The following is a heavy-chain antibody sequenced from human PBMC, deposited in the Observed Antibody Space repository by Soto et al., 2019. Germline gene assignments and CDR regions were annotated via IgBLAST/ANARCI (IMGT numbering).Heavy chain of an antibody. CDR2: ISAYNGNT. J-gene: IGHJ5*02. Sequence: ASVKVSCEASGYTFTSYGISWVRQAPGQGLEWMGWISAYNGNTNYTQKLQGRVTMTRDTSASTDYMELSSLRSEDTAVYYCARYYYDSSGWFDPWGQGTLVTSPQ. V-gene: IGHV1-18*04. D-gene: IGHD3-22*01. CDR3: ARYYYDSSGWFDP. CDR1: GYTFTSYG.